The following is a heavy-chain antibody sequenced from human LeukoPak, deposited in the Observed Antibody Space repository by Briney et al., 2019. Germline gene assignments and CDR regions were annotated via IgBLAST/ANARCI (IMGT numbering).Heavy chain of an antibody. Sequence: ASVKVSCKASVYTLTGYYMHWVRQAPGEGLEWIGWINPNSGGTNYVQKFQGRVTMTRDTSISTAYMELSRLRSDDTAVYYCARGIDTFDYWGQGTLVTVSS. CDR2: INPNSGGT. D-gene: IGHD2-15*01. J-gene: IGHJ4*02. V-gene: IGHV1-2*02. CDR1: VYTLTGYY. CDR3: ARGIDTFDY.